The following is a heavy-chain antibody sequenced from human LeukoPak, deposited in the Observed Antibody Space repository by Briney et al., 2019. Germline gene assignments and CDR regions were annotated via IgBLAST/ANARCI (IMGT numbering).Heavy chain of an antibody. CDR2: IYSGGST. Sequence: GGSLRLSCAASGFTVSSNYMSWVRQAPRKGLEWVSVIYSGGSTYYADAVKGRFTISRDNSTNTLYLQMNSLRAEDTAVYYCAREITSSSWYPAFDIWGQGTVVTVSS. J-gene: IGHJ3*02. V-gene: IGHV3-53*01. CDR3: AREITSSSWYPAFDI. D-gene: IGHD6-13*01. CDR1: GFTVSSNY.